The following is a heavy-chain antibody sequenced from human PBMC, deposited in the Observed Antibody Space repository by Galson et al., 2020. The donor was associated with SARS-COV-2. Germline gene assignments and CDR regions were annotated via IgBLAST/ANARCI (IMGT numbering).Heavy chain of an antibody. CDR3: GRVGDCSGGICYGAEYFQH. J-gene: IGHJ1*01. V-gene: IGHV3-11*04. CDR2: ISSSGSYI. Sequence: NSGGSLRLSCAASGFTFSDYFMSWVRQAPGKGLEWVSYISSSGSYINYADSVKGRFTISRDNAKNSLNLQMNSLRVEDTAVYYCGRVGDCSGGICYGAEYFQHWGQGTLVTVSS. D-gene: IGHD2-15*01. CDR1: GFTFSDYF.